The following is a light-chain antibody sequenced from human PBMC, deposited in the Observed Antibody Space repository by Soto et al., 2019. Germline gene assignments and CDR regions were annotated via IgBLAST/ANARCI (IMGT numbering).Light chain of an antibody. Sequence: EIVLTQSPGTLSWSAGERGTLSVMAIQPISSHRYLAWYQQKPGQAPRVLIYGASRRATGIPDRFSGSGSGTDFALTISRLEPEDFAVYYCQQYGNSGITFGQGTRLEI. J-gene: IGKJ5*01. CDR3: QQYGNSGIT. CDR1: QPISSHRY. V-gene: IGKV3-20*01. CDR2: GAS.